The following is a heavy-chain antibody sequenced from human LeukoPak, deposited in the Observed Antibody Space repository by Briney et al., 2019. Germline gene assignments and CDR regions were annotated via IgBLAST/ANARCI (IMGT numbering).Heavy chain of an antibody. V-gene: IGHV3-23*01. J-gene: IGHJ4*02. D-gene: IGHD4-17*01. CDR2: ISGSVGRT. CDR3: AKASIAVTTPFDY. Sequence: PGGSLRLSCAPSGFTLSSDAMSWVRQAPGEGMGWGSAISGSVGRTYYADSVKGRFTTSRDNSKNPLYLQINSLNAKDPCVYYVAKASIAVTTPFDYWGQGTLVTVSS. CDR1: GFTLSSDA.